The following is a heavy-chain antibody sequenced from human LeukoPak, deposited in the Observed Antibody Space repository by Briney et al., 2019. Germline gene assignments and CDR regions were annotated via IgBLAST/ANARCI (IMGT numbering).Heavy chain of an antibody. Sequence: PGGSPRLSCAASGFTFSSYSMNWVRQAPGKGLEWVSSISSSSSYIYYADSVKGRLTISRDNAKNSLYLQMNSLRAEDTAVYYCARDLYSSSWYRVPFYWGQGTLVTVSS. V-gene: IGHV3-21*01. CDR3: ARDLYSSSWYRVPFY. D-gene: IGHD6-13*01. CDR1: GFTFSSYS. J-gene: IGHJ4*02. CDR2: ISSSSSYI.